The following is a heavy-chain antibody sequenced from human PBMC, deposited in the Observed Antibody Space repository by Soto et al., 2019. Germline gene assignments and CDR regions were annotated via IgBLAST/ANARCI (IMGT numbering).Heavy chain of an antibody. V-gene: IGHV3-23*01. D-gene: IGHD2-2*01. CDR3: AKDPGGGIVGVPAAIASWYYFDY. CDR2: ISGSGGST. Sequence: GGSLRLSCAASGFTFSSYAMSWVRQAPGKGLEWVSAISGSGGSTYYADSVKGRFTISRDNSKNTLYLQMNSLRAEDTAVYYCAKDPGGGIVGVPAAIASWYYFDYWGQGTLVTVSS. J-gene: IGHJ4*02. CDR1: GFTFSSYA.